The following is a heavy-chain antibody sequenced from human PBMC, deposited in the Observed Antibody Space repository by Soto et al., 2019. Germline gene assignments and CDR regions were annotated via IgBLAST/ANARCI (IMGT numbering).Heavy chain of an antibody. CDR3: ARQMRSDPHTYYYYGMDV. CDR1: GGTFSSYA. J-gene: IGHJ6*02. V-gene: IGHV1-69*12. CDR2: IIPIFGTA. Sequence: QVQLVQSGAEVKKPGSSVKVSCKASGGTFSSYAISWVRQAPGQGLEWMGGIIPIFGTANYAQKFQGRVTNTADEYTSTAYMELRSLRSEDTAVYYCARQMRSDPHTYYYYGMDVWGQGTTVTVSS.